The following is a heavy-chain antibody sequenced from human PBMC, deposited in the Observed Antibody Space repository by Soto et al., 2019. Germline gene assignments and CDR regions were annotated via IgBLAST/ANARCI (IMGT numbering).Heavy chain of an antibody. J-gene: IGHJ4*02. V-gene: IGHV1-18*01. D-gene: IGHD3-3*01. CDR1: GYTFTSYG. CDR3: ARARGRITIFGVVIVGAVDY. Sequence: QVQLVQSGAEVKKPGASVKVSCKASGYTFTSYGISWVRQAPGQGLEWMGWISAYNGNTNYAQQLQGRVTMTTDTSTSTAYMELRSLRSDDTAVYYCARARGRITIFGVVIVGAVDYWGQGTLVTVSS. CDR2: ISAYNGNT.